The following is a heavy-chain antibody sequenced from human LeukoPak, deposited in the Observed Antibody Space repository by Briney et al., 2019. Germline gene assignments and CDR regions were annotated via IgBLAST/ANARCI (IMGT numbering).Heavy chain of an antibody. CDR1: GFTFSNYA. CDR2: ISGSGGST. J-gene: IGHJ4*02. CDR3: AKAGEYSFGSFDY. Sequence: GGSLGLSCAASGFTFSNYAMSWVRQAPGKGLEWVSAISGSGGSTYYADSVKGRFTISRDNSKNTLYLQMNSLRAEDTAVYYCAKAGEYSFGSFDYWGQGTLVTVSS. V-gene: IGHV3-23*01. D-gene: IGHD5-18*01.